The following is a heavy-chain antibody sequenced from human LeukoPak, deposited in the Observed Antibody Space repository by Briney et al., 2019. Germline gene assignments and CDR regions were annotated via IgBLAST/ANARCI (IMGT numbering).Heavy chain of an antibody. CDR3: ARDRGVTNYYFDY. D-gene: IGHD2-21*02. CDR2: INPNSGGT. J-gene: IGHJ4*02. V-gene: IGHV1-2*02. Sequence: ASVKVSCKASGYTFTGYYMHWVRQAPGQGLEWMGWINPNSGGTNYAQKFQGRVTMTRDTSISTAYMELSRLRSDNTAVYYCARDRGVTNYYFDYWGQGTLVTVSS. CDR1: GYTFTGYY.